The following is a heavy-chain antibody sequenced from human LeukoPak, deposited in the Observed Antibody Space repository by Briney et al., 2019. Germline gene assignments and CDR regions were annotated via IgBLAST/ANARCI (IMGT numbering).Heavy chain of an antibody. J-gene: IGHJ4*02. V-gene: IGHV4-4*07. CDR2: IYASGTT. CDR1: GGSISSYY. Sequence: SETLSLTCTVSGGSISSYYWSWIRQPAGKGLEWIGRIYASGTTNYNPSLKSRITMSVDTSKNQFSLRLSSVTAADTAVYYFARLFEYWGQGALVTISS. CDR3: ARLFEY.